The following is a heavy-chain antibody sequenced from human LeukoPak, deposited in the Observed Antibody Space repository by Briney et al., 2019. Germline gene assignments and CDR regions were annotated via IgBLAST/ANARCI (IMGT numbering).Heavy chain of an antibody. CDR1: GFTFSSYG. CDR3: AKDGESGIQWTQGYFDY. Sequence: GGSLRLSCAASGFTFSSYGMHWVRQAPGKGLEWVAVISYDGSNKYYADSVKGRFTISRDNSKNTLYLQMNSLRAEDTAVYYCAKDGESGIQWTQGYFDYWGQGTSVTVSS. CDR2: ISYDGSNK. V-gene: IGHV3-30*18. D-gene: IGHD1-1*01. J-gene: IGHJ4*02.